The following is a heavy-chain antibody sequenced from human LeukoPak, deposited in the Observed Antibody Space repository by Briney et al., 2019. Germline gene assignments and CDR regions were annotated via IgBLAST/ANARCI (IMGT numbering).Heavy chain of an antibody. D-gene: IGHD6-25*01. CDR3: AKASGSYYYYYMDV. CDR1: GFTFSSYG. V-gene: IGHV3-30*18. Sequence: PGGSLRLSCAASGFTFSSYGMHWVRQAPGKGLEWVAVISYDGSNKYYADSVKGRFTISRDNSKNTLYLQMNSLRAEDTAVYYCAKASGSYYYYYMDVWGKGTTVTVSS. CDR2: ISYDGSNK. J-gene: IGHJ6*03.